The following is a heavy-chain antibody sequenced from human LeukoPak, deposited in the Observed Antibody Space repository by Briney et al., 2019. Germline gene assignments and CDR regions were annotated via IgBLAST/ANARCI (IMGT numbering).Heavy chain of an antibody. CDR3: GRDSFETDIDY. D-gene: IGHD1-14*01. Sequence: PGGSLRLSCAASGFSFSTYWMSWVRQAPGKGLEWVANIKEDGSETCYVDSLRGRFTISRDNVKNSLYLQINSLRAEDTAVYYCGRDSFETDIDYWGQGTLVTVSS. V-gene: IGHV3-7*01. CDR2: IKEDGSET. J-gene: IGHJ4*02. CDR1: GFSFSTYW.